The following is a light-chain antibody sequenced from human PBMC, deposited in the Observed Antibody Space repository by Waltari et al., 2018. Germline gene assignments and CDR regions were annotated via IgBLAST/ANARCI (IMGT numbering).Light chain of an antibody. Sequence: DIVLTQSPAILSLSPGDRASLACRASQSVTNYLAWYQQKPAQAPRRLIYDTSNRATGIPARFSGSGFATDFTLTISSLEPGDFAVYYCQQRRNWPLTFGGGTKVEIK. V-gene: IGKV3-11*01. CDR3: QQRRNWPLT. CDR2: DTS. J-gene: IGKJ4*01. CDR1: QSVTNY.